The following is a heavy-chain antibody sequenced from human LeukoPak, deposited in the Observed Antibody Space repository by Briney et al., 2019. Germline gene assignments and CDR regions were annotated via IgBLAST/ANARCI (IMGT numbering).Heavy chain of an antibody. CDR2: INHSGST. D-gene: IGHD3-3*01. J-gene: IGHJ6*03. V-gene: IGHV4-34*01. Sequence: SETLSLTCAVYGGSFSGYYWSWIRQPPGKGLEWIGEINHSGSTNYNPSLKSRVTISVDTSKNQFSLKLSSVTAADTAVYYCARLRLYYYYYMDVWGEGTTVTVSS. CDR3: ARLRLYYYYYMDV. CDR1: GGSFSGYY.